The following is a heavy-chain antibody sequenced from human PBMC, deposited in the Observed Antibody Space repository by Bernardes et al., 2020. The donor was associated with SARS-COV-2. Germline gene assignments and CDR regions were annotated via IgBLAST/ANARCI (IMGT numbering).Heavy chain of an antibody. CDR3: ARDRRGSYYYYYGMDV. V-gene: IGHV1-69*13. Sequence: SVKVSCKASGGTFSSYAISWVRQAPGQGLEWMGGIIPIFGTANYAQKFQGRVTITADESTSTAYMELSSLRSEDTAVYYCARDRRGSYYYYYGMDVWGQGTTVTVSS. J-gene: IGHJ6*02. D-gene: IGHD1-26*01. CDR1: GGTFSSYA. CDR2: IIPIFGTA.